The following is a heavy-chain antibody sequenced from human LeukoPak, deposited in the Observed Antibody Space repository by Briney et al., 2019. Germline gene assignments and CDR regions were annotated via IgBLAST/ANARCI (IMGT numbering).Heavy chain of an antibody. J-gene: IGHJ4*02. Sequence: TSGGSLRLSCAASGFTFRNAWMGWVRQAPGKGLERVGRINSRTDGGATDYAAPVKGRFAISRDDSINTLYLQMNSLKTEDTAVYYCTTEYGHSGRYYYFDYWGQGTLVTVSS. V-gene: IGHV3-15*01. CDR2: INSRTDGGAT. CDR1: GFTFRNAW. D-gene: IGHD1-26*01. CDR3: TTEYGHSGRYYYFDY.